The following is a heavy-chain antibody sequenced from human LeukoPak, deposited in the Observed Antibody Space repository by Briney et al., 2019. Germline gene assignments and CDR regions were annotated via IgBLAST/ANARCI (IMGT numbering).Heavy chain of an antibody. D-gene: IGHD3-10*01. CDR1: GGSISSGDYY. Sequence: SQTLSLTCTVSGGSISSGDYYWSWIRQPPGKGLEWFGYIDYSGSTYYNPSLKSRVTISVDTSKNQFSLKLSSVTAADTAVYYCAREVATTMVRGVIPDNWFDPWGQGTLVTVSS. CDR2: IDYSGST. CDR3: AREVATTMVRGVIPDNWFDP. V-gene: IGHV4-30-4*01. J-gene: IGHJ5*02.